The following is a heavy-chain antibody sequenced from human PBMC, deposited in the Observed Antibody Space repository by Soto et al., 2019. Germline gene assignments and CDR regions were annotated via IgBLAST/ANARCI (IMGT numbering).Heavy chain of an antibody. J-gene: IGHJ4*02. CDR1: GGSISSYY. V-gene: IGHV4-59*01. D-gene: IGHD6-6*01. CDR3: ARSPYSSSL. Sequence: SETLSLTCTVSGGSISSYYWSWIRQPPGKGLEWMGYIYYSWSTNYNPSLKSRGTISVDTSKSQFSLKLSSMTAADTAVYYCARSPYSSSLWGQGTLVTVSS. CDR2: IYYSWST.